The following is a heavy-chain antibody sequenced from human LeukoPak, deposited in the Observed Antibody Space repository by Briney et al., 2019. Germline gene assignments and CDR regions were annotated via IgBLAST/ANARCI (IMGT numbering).Heavy chain of an antibody. CDR2: INHSGST. CDR1: GGSFSGYY. V-gene: IGHV4-34*01. Sequence: SETLSLTCAVYGGSFSGYYWSWIRQPPGKGLEWIGEINHSGSTNYNPSLKSRVTISVDTSKNQFSLKLSSVTAADTAVYYCARGVAAAGTWCGWGQGTLVTVSS. J-gene: IGHJ4*02. D-gene: IGHD6-13*01. CDR3: ARGVAAAGTWCG.